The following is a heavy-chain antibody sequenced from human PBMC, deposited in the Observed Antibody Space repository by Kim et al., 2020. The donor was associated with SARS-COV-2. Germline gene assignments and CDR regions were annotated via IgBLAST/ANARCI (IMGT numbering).Heavy chain of an antibody. CDR3: AKDVHFDFWSGYYWDY. D-gene: IGHD3-3*01. J-gene: IGHJ4*02. Sequence: DAGKGRFTISRDNSKNTLYLQMNSLRAEDTAVYYCAKDVHFDFWSGYYWDYWGQGTLVTVSS. V-gene: IGHV3-23*01.